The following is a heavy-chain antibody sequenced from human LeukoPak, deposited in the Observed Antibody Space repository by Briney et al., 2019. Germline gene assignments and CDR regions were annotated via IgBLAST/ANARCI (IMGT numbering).Heavy chain of an antibody. V-gene: IGHV4-59*01. CDR1: GGSISSYY. J-gene: IGHJ6*03. D-gene: IGHD1-1*01. CDR3: ARGRVSSSTWYSTYYYYFYMDV. CDR2: IYYRGST. Sequence: NPSETLSLTCTVSGGSISSYYWGWIRQPPGKGLEWIGYIYYRGSTDYNPSLKSRVTISLGTSKTQFSLKLSSVTAADAAVYFCARGRVSSSTWYSTYYYYFYMDVWGKGTTVTVSS.